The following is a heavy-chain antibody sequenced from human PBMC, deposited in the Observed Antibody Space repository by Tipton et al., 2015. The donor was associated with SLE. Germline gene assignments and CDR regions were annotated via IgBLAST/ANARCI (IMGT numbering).Heavy chain of an antibody. CDR3: AKNDLWFRELFAFDI. J-gene: IGHJ3*02. Sequence: GSLRLSCAASGFTFSSYGMHWVRRAPGKGLEWVAFIRYDGSNKYYADSVKGRFTISRDNSKNTLYLQMNSLRAEDTAVYYCAKNDLWFRELFAFDIWGQGTMVTVSS. V-gene: IGHV3-30*02. D-gene: IGHD3-10*01. CDR2: IRYDGSNK. CDR1: GFTFSSYG.